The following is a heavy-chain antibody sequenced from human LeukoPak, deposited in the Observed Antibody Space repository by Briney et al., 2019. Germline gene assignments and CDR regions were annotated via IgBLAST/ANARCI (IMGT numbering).Heavy chain of an antibody. CDR2: VKQDGSEK. CDR1: GFTFRNDW. Sequence: GGSLRLSCAASGFTFRNDWMSWVRQAPGKGLESVANVKQDGSEKDYVDCVKGRFTISRDNAKNLLYLQMNSLRTEDTAVYYCSRVGPGGAGAFDYWGQGTLVTVSS. CDR3: SRVGPGGAGAFDY. D-gene: IGHD6-13*01. J-gene: IGHJ4*02. V-gene: IGHV3-7*01.